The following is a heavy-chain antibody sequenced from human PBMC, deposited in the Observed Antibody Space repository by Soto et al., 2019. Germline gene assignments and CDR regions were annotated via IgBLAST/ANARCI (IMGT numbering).Heavy chain of an antibody. D-gene: IGHD2-2*01. CDR2: INPNSGGT. Sequence: QVQLVQSGAEVKKPGASVKVSCKASGYTFTGYYMNWVRQAPGQGLEWMGWINPNSGGTNYAQKFQGRVTMTRDTSITTGYMGLSRLRSDDTAVYYCARLSYGSYQFDPWGQGTLVTVSS. V-gene: IGHV1-2*02. J-gene: IGHJ5*02. CDR1: GYTFTGYY. CDR3: ARLSYGSYQFDP.